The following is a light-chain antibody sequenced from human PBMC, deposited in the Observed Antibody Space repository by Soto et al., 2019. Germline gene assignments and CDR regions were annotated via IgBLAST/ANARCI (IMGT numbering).Light chain of an antibody. CDR2: DAS. V-gene: IGKV1-33*01. CDR1: QDISNY. Sequence: DIQMTQSPSSLSASVGDRVTITCQASQDISNYLNWYQQKPGKAPKLLIYDASNLETGVPSRFSGSGSGTDFTFTISSLQPEDIATYYCQQYDNLLPMYTFGQGPSWRSN. J-gene: IGKJ2*01. CDR3: QQYDNLLPMYT.